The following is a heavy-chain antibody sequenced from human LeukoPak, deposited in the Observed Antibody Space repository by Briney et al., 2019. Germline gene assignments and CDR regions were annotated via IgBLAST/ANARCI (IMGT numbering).Heavy chain of an antibody. V-gene: IGHV3-7*01. CDR2: IKQDGSEK. CDR1: GFTFSSYW. CDR3: ARDEWELPTGY. D-gene: IGHD1-26*01. Sequence: GGSLRLSCAGSGFTFSSYWMSWVRQSPGKGLEWVANIKQDGSEKYYVDSVKGRFTISRDNAKNSLYLQMNSLRAEDTAVYYCARDEWELPTGYWGQGTLVTVSS. J-gene: IGHJ4*02.